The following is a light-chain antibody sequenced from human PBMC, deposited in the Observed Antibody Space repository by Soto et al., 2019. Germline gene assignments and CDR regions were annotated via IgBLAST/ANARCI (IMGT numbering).Light chain of an antibody. Sequence: DIVMTQSPLSLPVTPGEPASISCRSSQSLLNSNTYNYLDWYLQKPGLSPQLLIYLGSHRASGVPARFSGSGSGTDFTLKISRVEAEDVGVYYCMQALQTPNTFGQGTKLEIK. CDR2: LGS. CDR1: QSLLNSNTYNY. J-gene: IGKJ2*01. CDR3: MQALQTPNT. V-gene: IGKV2-28*01.